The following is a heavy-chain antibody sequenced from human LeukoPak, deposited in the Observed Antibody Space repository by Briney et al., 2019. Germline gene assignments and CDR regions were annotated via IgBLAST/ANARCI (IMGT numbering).Heavy chain of an antibody. CDR2: ISYDGSNK. D-gene: IGHD1-26*01. Sequence: GWSLRLSCAASGFTFSSYGMHWVRQAPGKGLEWVAVISYDGSNKYYADSVKGRFTISRDNSKNTLYLQMNSLRAEDTAVYYCAKETDNGSYYEYFQHWGQGTLVTVSS. V-gene: IGHV3-30*18. J-gene: IGHJ1*01. CDR3: AKETDNGSYYEYFQH. CDR1: GFTFSSYG.